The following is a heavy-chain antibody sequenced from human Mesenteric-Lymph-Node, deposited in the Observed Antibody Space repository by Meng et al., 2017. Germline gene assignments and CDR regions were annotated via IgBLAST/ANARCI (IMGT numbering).Heavy chain of an antibody. CDR3: ARDSSHYYASSGPLHS. D-gene: IGHD3-22*01. CDR1: GGTFSSYA. CDR2: IIHIFGTA. V-gene: IGHV1-69*05. Sequence: SVQVSCKASGGTFSSYAISWVRQATGQGLEWMGGIIHIFGTANYAQKFQGRVTITTDEFTSTAYLELSSLRSADTAVYYCARDSSHYYASSGPLHSWGQGTLVTVSS. J-gene: IGHJ4*02.